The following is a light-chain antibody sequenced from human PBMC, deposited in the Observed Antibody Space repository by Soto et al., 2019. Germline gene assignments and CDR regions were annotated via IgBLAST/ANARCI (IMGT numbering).Light chain of an antibody. Sequence: QSALTQPASVSGSPGQSITISCTGTSSEVGGYNYVSWYQQYPGKAPKLIIYEVTNRPSGISNRFSGSKSYNTASLTISGLQNEDEADYYCSSYTSISTVAFGGGTKLTVL. CDR1: SSEVGGYNY. CDR2: EVT. J-gene: IGLJ2*01. V-gene: IGLV2-14*01. CDR3: SSYTSISTVA.